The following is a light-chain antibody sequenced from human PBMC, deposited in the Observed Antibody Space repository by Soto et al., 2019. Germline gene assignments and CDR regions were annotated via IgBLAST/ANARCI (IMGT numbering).Light chain of an antibody. CDR2: GAS. Sequence: ETVVTHNPGTLPLAAGERTTLSCRASQSVSSNLAWYQQKPGQAPRLLIYGASTRATGIPARFSGIGSGTDFTLTISSLGPEDFAVYYCQQRSNWPLITFGQGTRLEIK. CDR1: QSVSSN. J-gene: IGKJ5*01. CDR3: QQRSNWPLIT. V-gene: IGKV3-11*01.